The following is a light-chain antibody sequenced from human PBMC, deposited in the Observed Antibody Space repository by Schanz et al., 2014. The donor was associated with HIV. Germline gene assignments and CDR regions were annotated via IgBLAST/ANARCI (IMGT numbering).Light chain of an antibody. CDR3: STHSATARYVI. CDR2: GVT. Sequence: QSALTQPASVSGSPGQSITIPCTGTYSDIGAYLYVSWYQQHPGRAPKLLIYGVTDRPSGVSHRFSGSKSDNTAALTISGLQNEDEDEYYCSTHSATARYVIFGGGTKLTVL. V-gene: IGLV2-14*01. J-gene: IGLJ2*01. CDR1: YSDIGAYLY.